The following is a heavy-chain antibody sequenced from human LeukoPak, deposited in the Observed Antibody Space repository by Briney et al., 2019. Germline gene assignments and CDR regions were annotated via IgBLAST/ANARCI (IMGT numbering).Heavy chain of an antibody. V-gene: IGHV1-69*13. CDR2: IIPIFGTA. CDR1: GGTFSNYT. Sequence: ASVKVSCKASGGTFSNYTISWVRQAPGQGLEWMGGIIPIFGTANYAQKFQGRVTITADESTSTAYMELSSLRSEDTAVYYCARDKRSYYDILTGAIDYWGQGTLVTVSS. CDR3: ARDKRSYYDILTGAIDY. J-gene: IGHJ4*02. D-gene: IGHD3-9*01.